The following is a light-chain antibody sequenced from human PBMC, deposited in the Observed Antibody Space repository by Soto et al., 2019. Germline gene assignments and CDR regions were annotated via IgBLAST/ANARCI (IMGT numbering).Light chain of an antibody. CDR3: QQYNTWXPKMA. Sequence: VVTQSPATLSVFPGETATLSCRASQSVSSDLAWYQQRPGQAPRLLIYGASTRATGIPARFRGSGSGTEFRLTISSLQSEEFATYYCQQYNTWXPKMAFGRGTKVDIK. V-gene: IGKV3-15*01. CDR1: QSVSSD. CDR2: GAS. J-gene: IGKJ1*01.